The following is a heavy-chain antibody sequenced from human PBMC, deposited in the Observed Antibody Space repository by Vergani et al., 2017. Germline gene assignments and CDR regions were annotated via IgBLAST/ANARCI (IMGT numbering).Heavy chain of an antibody. CDR2: IIPVLGTA. Sequence: QVQLVQSGAEVKKPGSSVKVSCKTSGDTFSSYALSWVRQAPGQGLEWLGMIIPVLGTAEYAQKFQGRVTITADESTSTAYMELSCLRSEDTAVFYCARARCRGGSCSRGFDYWGQGALVTVSS. D-gene: IGHD2-15*01. V-gene: IGHV1-69*11. CDR3: ARARCRGGSCSRGFDY. CDR1: GDTFSSYA. J-gene: IGHJ4*02.